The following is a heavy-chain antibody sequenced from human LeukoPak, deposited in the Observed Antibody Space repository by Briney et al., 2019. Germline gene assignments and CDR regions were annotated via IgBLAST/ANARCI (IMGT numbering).Heavy chain of an antibody. J-gene: IGHJ5*02. V-gene: IGHV4-39*01. D-gene: IGHD6-19*01. CDR1: GDSISSGSYY. CDR3: ARQKLQWLVRSWFDP. CDR2: IYYRGNT. Sequence: PSETLSLTCTVSGDSISSGSYYWGWIRQPPGKGLEWIGNIYYRGNTYFNPSLKSRVIISVDTSKNQFSLKLTSVTAADTAVYYCARQKLQWLVRSWFDPWGQGTLVTVSS.